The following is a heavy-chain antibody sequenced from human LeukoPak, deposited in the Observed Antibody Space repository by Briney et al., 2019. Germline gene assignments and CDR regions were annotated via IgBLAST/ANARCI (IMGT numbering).Heavy chain of an antibody. CDR1: GYNFTNYW. CDR3: ARPCFDSSGYYFDY. J-gene: IGHJ4*02. CDR2: IYPGDSDT. Sequence: GESLKISCKGSGYNFTNYWIGWVRQMPGKGLEWMGIIYPGDSDTRYSPSFQGQVTISADKSIKTAYLQWSSLKASDTAMYYCARPCFDSSGYYFDYWGQGTLVTVSS. V-gene: IGHV5-51*01. D-gene: IGHD3-22*01.